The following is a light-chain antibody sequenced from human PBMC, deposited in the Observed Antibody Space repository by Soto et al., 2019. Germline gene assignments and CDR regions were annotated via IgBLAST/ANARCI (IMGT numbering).Light chain of an antibody. CDR3: QQLNTYPWT. CDR2: DAS. CDR1: QGISSW. V-gene: IGKV1-5*01. Sequence: DIQMTQSPSTLSAPVGDRVPTTCRASQGISSWLAWSQQKPGKAPKLLIYDASSLESGVPARFSGSGSGADFTLTISSLQPEDFATYYCQQLNTYPWTFGQGTKVDIK. J-gene: IGKJ1*01.